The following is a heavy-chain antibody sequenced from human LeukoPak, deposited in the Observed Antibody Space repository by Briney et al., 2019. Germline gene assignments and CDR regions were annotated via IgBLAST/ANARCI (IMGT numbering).Heavy chain of an antibody. J-gene: IGHJ6*02. CDR1: GFTFSSYW. Sequence: GGSLRLSCAASGFTFSSYWMNWARQAPGKGLEWVASINHNGNVNYYADSVKGRFTISRDNAKNSLYLQMSNLRAEDTAVYFCARGGGLDVWGQGATVTVSS. CDR2: INHNGNVN. V-gene: IGHV3-7*03. D-gene: IGHD3-16*01. CDR3: ARGGGLDV.